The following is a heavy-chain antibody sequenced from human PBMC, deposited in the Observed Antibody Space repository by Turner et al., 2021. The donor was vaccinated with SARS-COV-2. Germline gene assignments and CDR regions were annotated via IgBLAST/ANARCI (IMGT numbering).Heavy chain of an antibody. D-gene: IGHD3-22*01. V-gene: IGHV5-10-1*03. CDR3: ATSGYLSTNWFDP. CDR2: IDPSDSYT. J-gene: IGHJ5*02. CDR1: GNSFTSYW. Sequence: EVQLVQSGAEGKKPGESLRISCKGSGNSFTSYWISWVRQMPGKGLEWMGRIDPSDSYTNYSPSFQGHVTFSADNSISTAYLQWSSLKASDTAMYYCATSGYLSTNWFDPWGQGTLVTVS.